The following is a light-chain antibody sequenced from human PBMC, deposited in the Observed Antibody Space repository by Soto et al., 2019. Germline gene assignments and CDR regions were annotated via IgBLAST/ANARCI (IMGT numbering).Light chain of an antibody. CDR1: QSISSN. J-gene: IGKJ1*01. CDR3: QQSHSIPWT. Sequence: DIQMTQSPSSRSASVGDRVTITCRASQSISSNLNWYQQKPGKAPKLLIYAASNLQSGVPSTFSGSGSGTDFTLTISSLQPEDFATYYCQQSHSIPWTFGQGTKVDIK. CDR2: AAS. V-gene: IGKV1-39*01.